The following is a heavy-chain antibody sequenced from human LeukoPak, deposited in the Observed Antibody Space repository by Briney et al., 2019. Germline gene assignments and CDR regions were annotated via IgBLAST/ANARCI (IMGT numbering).Heavy chain of an antibody. CDR3: VGEVGPRQMNY. CDR2: IAYDASNE. V-gene: IGHV3-30-3*01. CDR1: GFTFSSHA. J-gene: IGHJ4*02. Sequence: GRSLRLSCVASGFTFSSHAMHWVRQAPGKGLEWVAVIAYDASNEYYADSVKGRFTISRDNSKNTLYPQMNSLRTEDTAMYYCVGEVGPRQMNYWGQGTLVTVSS. D-gene: IGHD1-26*01.